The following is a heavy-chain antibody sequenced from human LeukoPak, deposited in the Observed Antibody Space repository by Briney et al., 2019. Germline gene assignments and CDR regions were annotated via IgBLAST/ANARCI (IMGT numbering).Heavy chain of an antibody. V-gene: IGHV4-4*07. CDR2: IYTSGST. J-gene: IGHJ4*02. Sequence: SETLSLTCTVSGGSISSYYWSWTRQPAGKGLEWIGRIYTSGSTNYNPSLKSRVTMSVDTSKNQFSLKLSSVTAADTAVYYCARSAFEYCSGGSCYQDYWGQGTLVTVSS. D-gene: IGHD2-15*01. CDR1: GGSISSYY. CDR3: ARSAFEYCSGGSCYQDY.